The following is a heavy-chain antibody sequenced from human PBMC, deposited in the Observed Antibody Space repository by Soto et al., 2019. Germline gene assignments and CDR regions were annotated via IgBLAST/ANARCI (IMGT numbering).Heavy chain of an antibody. D-gene: IGHD4-17*01. V-gene: IGHV1-69*08. Sequence: QVQLVQSGAEVKKPGSSVKVSCKASGGTFSSYTISWVRQAPGQGLEWMGRIIPILGIANYAQKFQGRVTITADKSTSTAYMELSSLRSEDTAVYYCAKDGVYYGDYLSGDQAYGMDVWGQGTTVTVSS. CDR3: AKDGVYYGDYLSGDQAYGMDV. J-gene: IGHJ6*02. CDR1: GGTFSSYT. CDR2: IIPILGIA.